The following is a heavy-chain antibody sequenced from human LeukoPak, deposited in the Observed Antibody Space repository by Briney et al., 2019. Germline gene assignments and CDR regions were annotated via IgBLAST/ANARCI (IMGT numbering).Heavy chain of an antibody. CDR2: INANNDGS. D-gene: IGHD3-3*01. CDR1: GYTITGYY. J-gene: IGHJ3*02. CDR3: ARKRGVGVDTNAFDM. Sequence: ASVKVSCKASGYTITGYYMHWVRQAPGQGLEWMGWINANNDGSVYAQKFQGRVTMTRDTSINTAYMELSRLRSDDTAVYYCARKRGVGVDTNAFDMWGQGTMVTVSS. V-gene: IGHV1-2*02.